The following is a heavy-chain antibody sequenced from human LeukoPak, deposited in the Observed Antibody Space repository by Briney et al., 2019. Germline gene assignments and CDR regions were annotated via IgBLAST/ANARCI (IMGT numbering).Heavy chain of an antibody. V-gene: IGHV3-53*01. D-gene: IGHD2-15*01. J-gene: IGHJ4*02. CDR2: NHSCSNI. CDR3: AGRHCSGGGCYFAGADPFDY. CDR1: GLTVSSHY. Sequence: GGSLRLSCAASGLTVSSHYMSWVRQAPGKGLEWVSANHSCSNIYNIDSVKSRFTSSRVTSHNTLYLQMNSLRAEGRAVQFRAGRHCSGGGCYFAGADPFDYWGQRTLVTVSS.